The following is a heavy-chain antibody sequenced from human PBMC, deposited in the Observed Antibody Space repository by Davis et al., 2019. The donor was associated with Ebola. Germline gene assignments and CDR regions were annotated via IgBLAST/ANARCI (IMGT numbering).Heavy chain of an antibody. J-gene: IGHJ4*02. D-gene: IGHD6-19*01. Sequence: ASVKVSCKASGGTFSSYAISWVRQAPGQGLEWMGRINPNSGGTNYAQKFQGRVTMTRDTSISTAYMELSSLRSEDTAVFYCARASFGYNSGWYADYWGPGSLVTVSS. V-gene: IGHV1-2*06. CDR3: ARASFGYNSGWYADY. CDR1: GGTFSSYA. CDR2: INPNSGGT.